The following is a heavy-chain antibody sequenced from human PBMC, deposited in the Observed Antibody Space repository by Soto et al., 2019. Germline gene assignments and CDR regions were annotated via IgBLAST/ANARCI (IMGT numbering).Heavy chain of an antibody. CDR1: GFSISNFG. CDR2: ISRSHSDI. D-gene: IGHD6-13*01. CDR3: KGILSSSWSH. J-gene: IGHJ4*02. V-gene: IGHV3-21*05. Sequence: GGSLRLSCSASGFSISNFGMFWVRQAPGRGLEWISFISRSHSDIYYADSVKGRFTISRDNAKNSMFLQMNSLRDEDRAVYYCKGILSSSWSHWGQGTLVTVSS.